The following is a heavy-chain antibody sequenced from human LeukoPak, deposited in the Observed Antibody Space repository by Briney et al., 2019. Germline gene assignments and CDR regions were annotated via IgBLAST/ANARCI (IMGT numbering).Heavy chain of an antibody. V-gene: IGHV4-30-2*01. CDR3: ARGYSSFVNWFDP. Sequence: SETLSLTCAVSGGSISSGGYSWSWIRQPPGKGLEWIGYIYHSGSTYYNPSLKSRVTISVDRSKNQFSLKLSSVTAADTAVYYCARGYSSFVNWFDPWGQGTLVTVSS. D-gene: IGHD6-13*01. J-gene: IGHJ5*02. CDR2: IYHSGST. CDR1: GGSISSGGYS.